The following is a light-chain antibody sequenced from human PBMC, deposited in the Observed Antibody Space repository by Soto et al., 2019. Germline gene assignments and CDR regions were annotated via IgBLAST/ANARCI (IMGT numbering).Light chain of an antibody. Sequence: DIVLTQSPGTLSLSPGERATLSCRASQSVSSRYVAWYQQTPGQATRLLIYAACRRATGIPARFSGSGSGKDFTLTISSLEPEDFAVYYCQQRSNWPPTFGQGTRLEIK. CDR1: QSVSSRY. CDR2: AAC. CDR3: QQRSNWPPT. J-gene: IGKJ5*01. V-gene: IGKV3D-20*02.